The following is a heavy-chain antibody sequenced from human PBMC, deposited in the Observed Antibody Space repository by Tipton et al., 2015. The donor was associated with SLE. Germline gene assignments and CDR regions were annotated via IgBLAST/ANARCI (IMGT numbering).Heavy chain of an antibody. J-gene: IGHJ4*02. Sequence: TLSLTCTVSDGSISDYYWTWIRQPAGEGLEWIGYIYYSGSAKYSPSLKSRVTISVDTSKNQFSLKLSSVTAADTAVYYCASGSLYSSGGDFDYWGQGTLVTVSS. CDR3: ASGSLYSSGGDFDY. CDR1: DGSISDYY. D-gene: IGHD6-19*01. CDR2: IYYSGSA. V-gene: IGHV4-59*01.